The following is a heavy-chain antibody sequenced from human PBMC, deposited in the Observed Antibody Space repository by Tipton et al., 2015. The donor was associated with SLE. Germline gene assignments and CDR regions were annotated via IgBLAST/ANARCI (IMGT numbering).Heavy chain of an antibody. J-gene: IGHJ4*02. V-gene: IGHV4-59*01. CDR1: GGSISSYC. CDR2: VFYSGIT. Sequence: TLSLTCTVPGGSISSYCWSWIRQPPGKGLEWIGNVFYSGITNDNPSLKSRITISVDSSKNQFSLRLNSVTAADTAVYYCAREEDSGGGILDYWGQGILVTVSS. CDR3: AREEDSGGGILDY. D-gene: IGHD2-15*01.